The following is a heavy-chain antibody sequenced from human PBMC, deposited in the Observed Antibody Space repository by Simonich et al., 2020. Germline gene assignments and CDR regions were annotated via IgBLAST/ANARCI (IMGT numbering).Heavy chain of an antibody. Sequence: QVQLQQWGAGLLKPSETLSLTCAVYGGSFSGYYWSWIRQPPGKGLEWIGEINHSGSTNYNPYLKSRVTISVDTSKNQFSLKLSSVTAADTAVYYCARHTVKSIAATNYYYGIDVWGQGTTVTVS. V-gene: IGHV4-34*01. D-gene: IGHD6-13*01. CDR1: GGSFSGYY. CDR3: ARHTVKSIAATNYYYGIDV. J-gene: IGHJ6*02. CDR2: INHSGST.